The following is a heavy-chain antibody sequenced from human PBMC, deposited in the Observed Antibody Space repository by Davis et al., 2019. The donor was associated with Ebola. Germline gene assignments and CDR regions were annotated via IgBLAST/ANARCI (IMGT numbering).Heavy chain of an antibody. D-gene: IGHD3-22*01. CDR1: GGTFSSYA. CDR3: ASPADSSGT. CDR2: IIPIFGIA. V-gene: IGHV1-69*13. J-gene: IGHJ5*02. Sequence: AALVKVSCKASGGTFSSYAINWVRQAPGQGLEWMGGIIPIFGIANYAQKFQGRVTITADESTSTAYMELRSLRSEDTAVYYCASPADSSGTWGQGTLVTVSS.